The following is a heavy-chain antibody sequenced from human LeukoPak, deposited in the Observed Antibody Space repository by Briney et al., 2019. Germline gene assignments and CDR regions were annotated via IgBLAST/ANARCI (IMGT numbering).Heavy chain of an antibody. V-gene: IGHV3-7*01. CDR1: GFTFSSYW. D-gene: IGHD3-9*01. J-gene: IGHJ4*02. CDR2: IKQDGSEK. Sequence: GGSLRLSCAASGFTFSSYWMGWVRQAPGKGLEWVANIKQDGSEKYYVDSVKGRFTISRDNAKNSLYLQMNSLRAEDTAVYYCARSYYDILTGYYDYWGQGTLVTVS. CDR3: ARSYYDILTGYYDY.